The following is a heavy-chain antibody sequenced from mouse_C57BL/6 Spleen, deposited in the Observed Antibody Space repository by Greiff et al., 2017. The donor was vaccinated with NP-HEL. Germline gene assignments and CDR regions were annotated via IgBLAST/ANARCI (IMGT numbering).Heavy chain of an antibody. V-gene: IGHV5-17*01. J-gene: IGHJ1*03. Sequence: EVKLVESGGGLVKPGGSLKLSCAASGFTFSDYGMHWVRQAPEKGLEWVAYISSGSSTIYYADTVKGRFTFSRDNAKNTLFLQMTSLRSEDTAMYYCARLYDYHWYFDVWGTGTTVTVSS. D-gene: IGHD2-4*01. CDR1: GFTFSDYG. CDR2: ISSGSSTI. CDR3: ARLYDYHWYFDV.